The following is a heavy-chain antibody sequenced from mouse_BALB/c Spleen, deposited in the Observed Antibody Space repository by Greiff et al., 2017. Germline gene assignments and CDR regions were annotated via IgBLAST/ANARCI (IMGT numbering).Heavy chain of an antibody. CDR3: ARVDGNYDWYFDV. J-gene: IGHJ1*01. D-gene: IGHD2-1*01. Sequence: VQLQQSGAELVRPGTSVKISCKASGYTFTNYWLGWVKQRPGHGLEWIGDIYPGGGYTNYNEKFKGKATLTADTSSSTAYMQLSSLTSEDSAVYFCARVDGNYDWYFDVWGAGTTVTVSS. CDR2: IYPGGGYT. CDR1: GYTFTNYW. V-gene: IGHV1-63*02.